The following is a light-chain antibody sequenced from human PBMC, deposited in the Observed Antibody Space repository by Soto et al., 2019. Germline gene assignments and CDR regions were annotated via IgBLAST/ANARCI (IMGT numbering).Light chain of an antibody. CDR1: QSISSW. J-gene: IGKJ1*01. CDR2: DAS. CDR3: QQYRA. Sequence: DIQMTQSPSTLSASVGDRVTITCRASQSISSWLAWYQQKPGKTPKLLIYDASSLESGVPSRFSGSGSGTEFTLTIDSLQPDDFATYYCQQYRAFGQGTKVDIK. V-gene: IGKV1-5*01.